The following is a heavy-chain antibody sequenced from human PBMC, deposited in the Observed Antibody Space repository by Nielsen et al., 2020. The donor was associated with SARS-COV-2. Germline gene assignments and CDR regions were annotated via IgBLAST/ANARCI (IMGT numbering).Heavy chain of an antibody. CDR2: ISSSSSYI. CDR1: GFTFSSYS. CDR3: ARDKNEYYDILTGYYPYYMDV. J-gene: IGHJ6*03. V-gene: IGHV3-21*01. D-gene: IGHD3-9*01. Sequence: GGSLRLSCAASGFTFSSYSMSWVRQAPGKGLEWVSSISSSSSYIYYADSVKGRFTISRDNAKNSLYLQMNSLRAEDTAVYYCARDKNEYYDILTGYYPYYMDVWGKGTTVTVSS.